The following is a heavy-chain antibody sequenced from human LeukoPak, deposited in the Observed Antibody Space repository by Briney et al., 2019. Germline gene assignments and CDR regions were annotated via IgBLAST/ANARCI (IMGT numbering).Heavy chain of an antibody. CDR1: GFSVSSNY. Sequence: GGSLRLSCAASGFSVSSNYMSWVRQAPGKGLEWVSVIYSGGSTYCADSVKGRFTISRDNSKNTLFLQMNSLRAEDTAVYYCARSYDSSGYYAFDIWGQGTMVTVSS. CDR2: IYSGGST. V-gene: IGHV3-66*01. J-gene: IGHJ3*02. CDR3: ARSYDSSGYYAFDI. D-gene: IGHD3-22*01.